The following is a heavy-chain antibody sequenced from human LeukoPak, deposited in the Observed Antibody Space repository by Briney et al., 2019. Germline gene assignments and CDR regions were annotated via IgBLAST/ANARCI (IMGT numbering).Heavy chain of an antibody. V-gene: IGHV3-72*01. Sequence: GGSLRLSCAASGFTFSDNYMHWVRQAPGKGLEWVGRIRNKADSYTTDYAASVKGRFTISRDDSKNSLYMQMDSLKADDTAVYYCARSASGAFYWGQGTLVTVSS. CDR2: IRNKADSYTT. CDR1: GFTFSDNY. J-gene: IGHJ4*02. CDR3: ARSASGAFY.